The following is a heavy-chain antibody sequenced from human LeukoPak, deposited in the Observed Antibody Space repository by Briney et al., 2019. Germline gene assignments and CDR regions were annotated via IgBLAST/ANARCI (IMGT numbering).Heavy chain of an antibody. CDR3: ANPGAAGRHY. V-gene: IGHV3-7*03. CDR2: IKQDGSEK. CDR1: GFTFSSYW. J-gene: IGHJ4*02. D-gene: IGHD6-13*01. Sequence: GGSLRLSCAASGFTFSSYWMSWVRQAPGKGLEWVANIKQDGSEKYYVDSVKGRFTISRDNSKNTLYLQMNSLRAEDTAVYYCANPGAAGRHYWGQGTLVTVSS.